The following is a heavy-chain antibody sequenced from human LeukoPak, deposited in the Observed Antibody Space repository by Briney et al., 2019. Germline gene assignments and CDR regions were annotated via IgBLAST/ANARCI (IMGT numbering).Heavy chain of an antibody. CDR3: ARDIYYDSTGYHGSVY. J-gene: IGHJ4*02. CDR2: ISSSRSTI. CDR1: GFTFSSYS. V-gene: IGHV3-48*04. D-gene: IGHD3-22*01. Sequence: GGSLRLSCAASGFTFSSYSMNWVRQAPGKGLEWVSYISSSRSTIYYAASGKGRFTISRDNAKNSLYLQMNSLRAEDTALHYCARDIYYDSTGYHGSVYWGQGTLVTVSS.